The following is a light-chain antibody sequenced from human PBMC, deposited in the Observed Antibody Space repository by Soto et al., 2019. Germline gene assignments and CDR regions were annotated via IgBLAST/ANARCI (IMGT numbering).Light chain of an antibody. J-gene: IGKJ1*01. CDR1: QSVSSN. Sequence: EIVMTQSPATLSVSPGERATLSCRASQSVSSNLAWYQQKPGQAPRILIYGASTRATGIPARFSCSGSGTEFPLTISSLQSEDFAIYFCQQYNNWPPDRTFGQGTKVEIK. CDR3: QQYNNWPPDRT. CDR2: GAS. V-gene: IGKV3-15*01.